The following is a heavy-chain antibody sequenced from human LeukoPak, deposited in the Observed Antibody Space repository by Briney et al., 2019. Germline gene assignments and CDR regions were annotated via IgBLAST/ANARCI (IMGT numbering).Heavy chain of an antibody. CDR2: ISYDGSNK. Sequence: GGSLRLSCAASGFTLSSYAMHCVRHAPGKRLERVAVISYDGSNKYYADSVKGRFTISRDNSKNTLYLQMNSLRAEDTAVYYCAREPSSSWFFGYWGQGTLVTVS. CDR3: AREPSSSWFFGY. CDR1: GFTLSSYA. D-gene: IGHD6-13*01. J-gene: IGHJ4*02. V-gene: IGHV3-30*04.